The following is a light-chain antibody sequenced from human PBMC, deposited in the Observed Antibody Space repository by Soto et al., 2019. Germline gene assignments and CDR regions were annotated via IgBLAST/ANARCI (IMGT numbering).Light chain of an antibody. J-gene: IGLJ1*01. CDR2: ELS. V-gene: IGLV2-14*01. CDR1: SRDCSGYKY. Sequence: QAVLTQPASGSRSPAESLPISCTDTSRDCSGYKYVSWYQQHPGKAPKFMIYELSSRRSWVTNGCTGYKSDNTASLPISWLQSGDEAAHYCSSYTSSSTYVFGTGTKVT. CDR3: SSYTSSSTYV.